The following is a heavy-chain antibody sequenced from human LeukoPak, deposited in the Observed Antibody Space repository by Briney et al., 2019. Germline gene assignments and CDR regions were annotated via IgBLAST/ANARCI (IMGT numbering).Heavy chain of an antibody. CDR3: ARVTQQLVRLLGWFDP. CDR1: GYTFTSYG. D-gene: IGHD6-13*01. J-gene: IGHJ5*02. V-gene: IGHV1-18*01. CDR2: ISAYNGNT. Sequence: GASVKVSCKASGYTFTSYGISWVRQAPGQGLEWMGWISAYNGNTNYAQKLQGRVTMTTDTSTSTAYMELRSLRSDDTAVYYCARVTQQLVRLLGWFDPWGQGTLVTVSS.